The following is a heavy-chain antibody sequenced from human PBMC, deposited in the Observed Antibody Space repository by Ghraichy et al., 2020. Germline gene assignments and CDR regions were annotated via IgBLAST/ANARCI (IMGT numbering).Heavy chain of an antibody. Sequence: GGSLRLSCAASGFTLRNYGMHWVRQAPGEGLEWVALIWYDGNKKYYADSVRGRFTISRDSSKDALYLQMNNLRAEDTAVYYCARWRDAGSFDYWGQGTLVTVSS. CDR1: GFTLRNYG. CDR2: IWYDGNKK. D-gene: IGHD5-24*01. J-gene: IGHJ4*02. V-gene: IGHV3-30*12. CDR3: ARWRDAGSFDY.